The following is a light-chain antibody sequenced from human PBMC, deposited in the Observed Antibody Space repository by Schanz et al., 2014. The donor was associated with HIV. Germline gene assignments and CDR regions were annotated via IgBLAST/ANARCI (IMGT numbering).Light chain of an antibody. CDR1: SSDVGGYNY. V-gene: IGLV2-8*01. CDR2: EVS. CDR3: AAWDDSLNGPV. Sequence: QSVLTQPPSASGSPGQSVTISCTGTSSDVGGYNYVSWYQQHPGKAPKLMIYEVSKRPSGVPGRFSGSKSGNTASLTVSGLQAEDEADYYCAAWDDSLNGPVFGGGTKLTVL. J-gene: IGLJ3*02.